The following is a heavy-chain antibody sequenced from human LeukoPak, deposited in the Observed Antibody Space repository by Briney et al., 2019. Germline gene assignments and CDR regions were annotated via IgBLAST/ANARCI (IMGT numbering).Heavy chain of an antibody. CDR3: ARTLLGYYYDSSGYYFDY. CDR1: GFTVSSDY. J-gene: IGHJ4*02. CDR2: IYYSGST. V-gene: IGHV4-39*01. D-gene: IGHD3-22*01. Sequence: GSLRLSCAASGFTVSSDYMNWIRQPPGKGLEWIGSIYYSGSTYYNPSLKSRVTISVDTSKNQFSLKLSSVTAADTAVYYCARTLLGYYYDSSGYYFDYWGQGTLVTVSS.